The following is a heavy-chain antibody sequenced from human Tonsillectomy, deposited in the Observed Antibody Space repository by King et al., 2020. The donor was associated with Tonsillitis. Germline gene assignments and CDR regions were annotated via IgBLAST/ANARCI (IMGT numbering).Heavy chain of an antibody. D-gene: IGHD2-2*02. CDR3: AKGGYCSSTSCYTSFDY. J-gene: IGHJ4*02. Sequence: VQLVESGGGLVQPGGSLRLSCAASGFTFNSYAMSWVRQAPGKGLEWVSGISGSGGSTNYADSMKGRFTISRDNSKNTLYLQMNSLRAEDTAVYYCAKGGYCSSTSCYTSFDYWGQGTLVTVSS. CDR2: ISGSGGST. CDR1: GFTFNSYA. V-gene: IGHV3-23*04.